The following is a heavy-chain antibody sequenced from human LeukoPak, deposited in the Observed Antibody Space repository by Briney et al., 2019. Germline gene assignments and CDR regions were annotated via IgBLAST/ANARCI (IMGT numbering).Heavy chain of an antibody. D-gene: IGHD3-22*01. J-gene: IGHJ4*02. V-gene: IGHV3-53*01. CDR1: GFSVRTTY. Sequence: GGSLRFSCAASGFSVRTTYMSWVRQAPGKRLEWVSVLYTGGGTDHVESVKGRFTISRDNSKNTLSLQMNSLRVEDTAIYYCTRSGYRHPYHFDSWGQGTLVIVSS. CDR3: TRSGYRHPYHFDS. CDR2: LYTGGGT.